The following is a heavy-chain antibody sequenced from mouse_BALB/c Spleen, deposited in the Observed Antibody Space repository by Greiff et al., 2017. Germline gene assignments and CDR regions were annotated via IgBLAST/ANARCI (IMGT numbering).Heavy chain of an antibody. Sequence: EVKLQESGAELVRPGALVKLSCKASGFNIKDYYMHWVKQRPEQGLEWIGWIDPENGNTIYDPKFQGKASITADTSSNTAYLQLSSLTSEDTAVYYCAVYRYDWYFDVWGAGTTVTVSS. CDR1: GFNIKDYY. J-gene: IGHJ1*01. CDR3: AVYRYDWYFDV. V-gene: IGHV14-1*02. D-gene: IGHD2-14*01. CDR2: IDPENGNT.